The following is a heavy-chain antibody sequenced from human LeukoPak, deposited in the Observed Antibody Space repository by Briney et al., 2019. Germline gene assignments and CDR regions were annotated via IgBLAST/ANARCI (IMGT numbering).Heavy chain of an antibody. D-gene: IGHD3-10*01. CDR3: AGSGSGYYGMDV. CDR2: MNQDGSEK. V-gene: IGHV3-7*01. CDR1: GFTFSNYW. Sequence: GGSLRLSCAASGFTFSNYWMTWVRQAPGKGLEWVANMNQDGSEKYYVDSMKGRFTISRDNSKNTLYLQMNSLRAEDTAVYYCAGSGSGYYGMDVWGQGTTVTVSS. J-gene: IGHJ6*02.